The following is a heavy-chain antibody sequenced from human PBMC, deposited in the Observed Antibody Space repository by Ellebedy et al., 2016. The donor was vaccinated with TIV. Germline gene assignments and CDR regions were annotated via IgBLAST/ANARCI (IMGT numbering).Heavy chain of an antibody. CDR1: GFTFSRYS. CDR3: AKDTDPVLVVPDTPRYYYGMDV. CDR2: ISSGSSHI. Sequence: GESLKISXAASGFTFSRYSMNWVRQAPGTGLEWVSSISSGSSHIYYADSVKGRFTISRDNPKNSLYLQMNSLRAEDTAVYYCAKDTDPVLVVPDTPRYYYGMDVWGQGTTVTFSS. V-gene: IGHV3-21*01. D-gene: IGHD2-8*02. J-gene: IGHJ6*02.